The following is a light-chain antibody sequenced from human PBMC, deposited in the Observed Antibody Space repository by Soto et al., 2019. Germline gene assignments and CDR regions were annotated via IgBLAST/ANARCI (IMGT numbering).Light chain of an antibody. Sequence: EMVLTQSPGTLSLSPGERATLSCRASRSFSRSYLAWYQHKVGQAPRLLIYAASTRATGIPDRFSGSGSATDFTLTISRLEPEDSAVYYCHHYDSSPPYTFGQGTKLEIK. CDR1: RSFSRSY. CDR3: HHYDSSPPYT. J-gene: IGKJ2*01. CDR2: AAS. V-gene: IGKV3-20*01.